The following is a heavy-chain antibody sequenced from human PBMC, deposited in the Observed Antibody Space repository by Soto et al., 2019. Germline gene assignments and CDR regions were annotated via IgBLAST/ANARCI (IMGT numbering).Heavy chain of an antibody. Sequence: GGSLRLSCAASGFTFSSYGMHWVRQAPGKGLEWVAVISYDGSNKYYADSVKGRFTISRDNSKNTLYLQMNSLRAEDTAVYYCAKDRGIGYGSGSYNDYWGQGTLVTAPQ. D-gene: IGHD3-10*01. CDR2: ISYDGSNK. CDR3: AKDRGIGYGSGSYNDY. CDR1: GFTFSSYG. V-gene: IGHV3-30*18. J-gene: IGHJ4*02.